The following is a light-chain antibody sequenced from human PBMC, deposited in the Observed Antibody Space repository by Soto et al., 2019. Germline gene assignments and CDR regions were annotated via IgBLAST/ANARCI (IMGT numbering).Light chain of an antibody. CDR1: QSVSDN. CDR3: QHCNDWSA. CDR2: GAS. Sequence: EIVMTQSPDTLSVSPGERATLSCRASQSVSDNLAWYQQKPGQPPRLLIYGASTRATGVPSRFSASGSGRDITLTISSLQSEDFAVYYCQHCNDWSAFGQGTRLEIK. V-gene: IGKV3-15*01. J-gene: IGKJ5*01.